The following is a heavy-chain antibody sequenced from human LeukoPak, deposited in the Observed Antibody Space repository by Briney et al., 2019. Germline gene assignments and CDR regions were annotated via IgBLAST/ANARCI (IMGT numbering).Heavy chain of an antibody. V-gene: IGHV3-7*01. D-gene: IGHD2-15*01. CDR1: GFTFSSYW. CDR3: ASPRGGCSLCDAFDI. J-gene: IGHJ3*02. CDR2: IKQDGSEK. Sequence: GGSLRLSCAASGFTFSSYWMSWVRQAPGKGQELVANIKQDGSEKYYVDSVKGRFTISRDNAKNSLYLQMNSLRAEDTAVYYCASPRGGCSLCDAFDIWGQGTMVTVSS.